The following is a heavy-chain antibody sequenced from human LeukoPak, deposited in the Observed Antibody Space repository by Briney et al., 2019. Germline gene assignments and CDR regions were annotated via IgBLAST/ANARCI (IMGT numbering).Heavy chain of an antibody. CDR3: ARESGGNSYYYMDV. D-gene: IGHD4-23*01. V-gene: IGHV1-69*05. CDR1: GGTFSSYA. Sequence: GASVKVSCKASGGTFSSYAISWVRQAPGQGLEWMGGIIPIFGTANYAQKFQGRVTITTDESTGTAYMELSSLRSEDTAVYYCARESGGNSYYYMDVWGKGTTVTVSS. J-gene: IGHJ6*03. CDR2: IIPIFGTA.